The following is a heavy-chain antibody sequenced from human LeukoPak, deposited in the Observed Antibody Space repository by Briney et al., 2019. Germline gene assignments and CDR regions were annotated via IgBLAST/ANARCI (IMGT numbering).Heavy chain of an antibody. CDR1: GFSISSGYY. CDR3: ARGRRIVVLPGRGYFDL. Sequence: SETLSLTCSISGFSISSGYYWGWIRQPPGKGLEWIGSLYHTGSTYYSPSLKSRVTISVDTSKNQFSLNLISVTAADTAMYYCARGRRIVVLPGRGYFDLWGRGTLVTVSS. CDR2: LYHTGST. J-gene: IGHJ2*01. V-gene: IGHV4-38-2*02. D-gene: IGHD4/OR15-4a*01.